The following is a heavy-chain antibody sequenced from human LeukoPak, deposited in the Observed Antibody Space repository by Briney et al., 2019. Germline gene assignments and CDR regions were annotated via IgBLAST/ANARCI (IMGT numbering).Heavy chain of an antibody. Sequence: PGGSLRLSCAASGFTVSSNYMSWVRQAPGKGLEWVSVIYSGGSTYYADSVKGRFTISRDNSKNTLYLQMNSLRAEDTAVYYCARAKYYYDSSGYHWDYWGQGTLVTVSS. J-gene: IGHJ4*02. CDR3: ARAKYYYDSSGYHWDY. D-gene: IGHD3-22*01. CDR2: IYSGGST. CDR1: GFTVSSNY. V-gene: IGHV3-53*01.